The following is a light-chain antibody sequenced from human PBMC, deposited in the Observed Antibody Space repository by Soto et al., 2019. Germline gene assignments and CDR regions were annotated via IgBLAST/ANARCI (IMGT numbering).Light chain of an antibody. CDR2: GAS. CDR3: QQYNNWPLT. Sequence: EIVMQQSPATLSVSPGARGTLSCRASQSVSSNLAWYQQKPGQAPRLLIYGASTRATGIPARFSGSGSGTEFTLTISSLQSEDFAVYYCQQYNNWPLTFGRGTKVDI. CDR1: QSVSSN. J-gene: IGKJ4*02. V-gene: IGKV3-15*01.